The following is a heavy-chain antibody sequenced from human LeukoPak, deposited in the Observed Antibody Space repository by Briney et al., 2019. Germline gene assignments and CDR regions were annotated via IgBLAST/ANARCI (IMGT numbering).Heavy chain of an antibody. CDR2: INPSGGST. J-gene: IGHJ4*02. CDR3: ARVGWDTAPSY. Sequence: ASVKVSCKASGYTFTNYYIHWVRQAPGQGLECMGIINPSGGSTSYAQKFQGRVTITADESTSTAYMELSSLRSEDTAVYYCARVGWDTAPSYWGQGTLVTVSS. V-gene: IGHV1-46*01. CDR1: GYTFTNYY. D-gene: IGHD5-18*01.